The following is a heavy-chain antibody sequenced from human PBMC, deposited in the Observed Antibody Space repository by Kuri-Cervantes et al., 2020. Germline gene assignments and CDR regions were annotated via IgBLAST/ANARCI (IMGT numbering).Heavy chain of an antibody. J-gene: IGHJ4*02. CDR1: GFTFSDHY. Sequence: GGSLRLSCAASGFTFSDHYMDWVRQAPGKGLEWVSSISSSSSYIYYADSVKGRFTISRDNAKNSLYLQMNSLRAEDTAVYYCARVGVGAQIFDYWGQGTLVTVSS. CDR2: ISSSSSYI. D-gene: IGHD1-26*01. V-gene: IGHV3-21*03. CDR3: ARVGVGAQIFDY.